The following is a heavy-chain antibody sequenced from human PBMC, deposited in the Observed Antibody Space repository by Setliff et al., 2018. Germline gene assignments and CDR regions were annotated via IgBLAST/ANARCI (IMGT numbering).Heavy chain of an antibody. CDR3: ARDTRDKYDSSGYYLSLDS. V-gene: IGHV1-69*13. CDR1: GGTFRTDG. D-gene: IGHD3-22*01. J-gene: IGHJ4*02. CDR2: IIPVFRTA. Sequence: ASVKVSCKASGGTFRTDGFSWVRQAPGQGLERMGRIIPVFRTANYAQKFRGRVTITADEVARTAYMELSTLRSEDTAVYYCARDTRDKYDSSGYYLSLDSWGQGSLVTVSS.